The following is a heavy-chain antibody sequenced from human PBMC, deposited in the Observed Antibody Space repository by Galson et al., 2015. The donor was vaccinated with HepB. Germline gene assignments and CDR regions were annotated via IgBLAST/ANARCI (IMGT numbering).Heavy chain of an antibody. CDR3: ARGSSSFH. CDR2: ISSSSSYI. J-gene: IGHJ4*02. V-gene: IGHV3-21*01. Sequence: SLRLSCAASGFTFSSYSMNWVRQAPGKGLEWVSSISSSSSYIYCADSVKGRFTISRDNAKNSLYLQMNSLRAEDTAVYYCARGSSSFHWGQGTLVTVSS. D-gene: IGHD6-13*01. CDR1: GFTFSSYS.